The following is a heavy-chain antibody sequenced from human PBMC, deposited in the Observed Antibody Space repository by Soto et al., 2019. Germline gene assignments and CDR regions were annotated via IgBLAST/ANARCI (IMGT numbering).Heavy chain of an antibody. CDR3: TTDRYCSGGSCYSFDY. CDR2: IKSKTDGRTT. J-gene: IGHJ4*02. Sequence: GGSLRLSCAASGFTFSNAWMSWVRQAPGKGLEWVGRIKSKTDGRTTDYAAPVKGRFTISRDDSKNTLYLQMNSLKTEDTAVYYCTTDRYCSGGSCYSFDYWGQGTLVTVSS. D-gene: IGHD2-15*01. CDR1: GFTFSNAW. V-gene: IGHV3-15*01.